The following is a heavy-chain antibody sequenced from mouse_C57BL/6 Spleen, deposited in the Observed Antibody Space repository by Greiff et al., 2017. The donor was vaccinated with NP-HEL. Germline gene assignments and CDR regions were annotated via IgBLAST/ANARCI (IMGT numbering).Heavy chain of an antibody. CDR3: ARRGNDYDDVYFDY. J-gene: IGHJ2*01. Sequence: EVQLQQSGPVLVKPGASVKMSCKASGYTFTDYYMNWVKQSHGKSLEWIGVINPYNGGTSYNQKFKGKATLTVDKSSSTAYKELNSLTSEDSAVYYCARRGNDYDDVYFDYWGQGTTLTVSS. D-gene: IGHD2-4*01. CDR2: INPYNGGT. V-gene: IGHV1-19*01. CDR1: GYTFTDYY.